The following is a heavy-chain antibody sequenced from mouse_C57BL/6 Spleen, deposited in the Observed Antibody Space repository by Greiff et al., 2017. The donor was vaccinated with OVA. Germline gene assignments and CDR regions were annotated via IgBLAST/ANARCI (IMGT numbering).Heavy chain of an antibody. J-gene: IGHJ4*01. CDR3: ARKGDLYSNYGYYAMDY. CDR1: GFSLTRYA. CDR2: IWTGGGT. Sequence: VQLVESGPGLVAPSQSLSITCTVSGFSLTRYAISWVRQPPGKGLEWLGVIWTGGGTNYNSALKSRLSISKDNSKSQVFLKMNSLQTDDTARYYCARKGDLYSNYGYYAMDYWGQGTSVTVSS. D-gene: IGHD2-5*01. V-gene: IGHV2-9-1*01.